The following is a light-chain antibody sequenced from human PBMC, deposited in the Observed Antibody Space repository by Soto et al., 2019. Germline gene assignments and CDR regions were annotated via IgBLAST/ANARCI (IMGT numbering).Light chain of an antibody. Sequence: QSALTQPASVSGSPGQSITISCTGSSSDVGRYTYVSWYQQHVGEAPKLIIHDVSYRPSGISNRFSGSKSGNTASLTISGLQAEDEADYYCTSYTTSSTYVFGSGTKLTVL. CDR1: SSDVGRYTY. V-gene: IGLV2-14*01. CDR2: DVS. J-gene: IGLJ1*01. CDR3: TSYTTSSTYV.